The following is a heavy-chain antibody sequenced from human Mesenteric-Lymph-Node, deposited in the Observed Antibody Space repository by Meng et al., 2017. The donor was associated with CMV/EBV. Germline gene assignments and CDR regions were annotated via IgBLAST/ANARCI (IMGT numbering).Heavy chain of an antibody. Sequence: GSLRLSCAVYGGSFSGYYWSWIRQPPGKGLEWIGEINHSGSTNYNPSLKSRVTISVDTSKNQFSLKLSSVTAADTAVYYCARYRITIFGVVITPGYFDYWGQGTLVTVSS. D-gene: IGHD3-3*01. J-gene: IGHJ4*02. CDR3: ARYRITIFGVVITPGYFDY. V-gene: IGHV4-34*01. CDR1: GGSFSGYY. CDR2: INHSGST.